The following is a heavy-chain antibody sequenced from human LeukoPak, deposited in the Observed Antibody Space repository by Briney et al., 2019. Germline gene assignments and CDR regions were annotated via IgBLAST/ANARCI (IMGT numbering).Heavy chain of an antibody. D-gene: IGHD1-26*01. V-gene: IGHV3-49*04. CDR3: SRLVGATTALSPYYFDY. Sequence: GGSLRLSCTASGFTFGDYAMSWVRQAPGKGLEWVGFIRSKAYGGTTEYAASVKGRFTISRDDFKNIAYLRMNSLKTEDTAVYYCSRLVGATTALSPYYFDYWGQGTLVTVSS. CDR2: IRSKAYGGTT. J-gene: IGHJ4*02. CDR1: GFTFGDYA.